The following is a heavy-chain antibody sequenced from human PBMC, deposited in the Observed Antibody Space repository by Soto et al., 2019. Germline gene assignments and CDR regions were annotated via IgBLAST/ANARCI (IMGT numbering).Heavy chain of an antibody. V-gene: IGHV1-69*12. CDR3: ARDKGILWFGAAPAYYHGMDV. CDR2: IIPIVGTS. CDR1: GGNFSRHA. D-gene: IGHD3-10*01. Sequence: VQLVQSGAEVKKPGSSVNVSCKASGGNFSRHALSWVRQAPGQGLEWLGGIIPIVGTSNLAQRYQDRVTISVDESTNTAYMEMRSLRPEDTAVYYCARDKGILWFGAAPAYYHGMDVWAQGTTVIVSS. J-gene: IGHJ6*02.